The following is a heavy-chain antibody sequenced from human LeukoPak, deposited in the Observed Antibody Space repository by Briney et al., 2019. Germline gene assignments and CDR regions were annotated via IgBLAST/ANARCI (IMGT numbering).Heavy chain of an antibody. J-gene: IGHJ3*02. Sequence: PSETLSLTCAVSGGSISSSNWWSWVRQPPGKGLEWIGEINHSGSTNYNPSLKSRVTISVDTSKNQFSLKLSSVTAADTAVYYCARVLKWIQLRGGHAFDIWGQGTMVTVSS. CDR1: GGSISSSNW. CDR3: ARVLKWIQLRGGHAFDI. CDR2: INHSGST. D-gene: IGHD5-18*01. V-gene: IGHV4-4*02.